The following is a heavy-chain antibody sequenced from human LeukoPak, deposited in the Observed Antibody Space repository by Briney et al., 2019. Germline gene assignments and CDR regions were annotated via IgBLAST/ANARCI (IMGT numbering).Heavy chain of an antibody. J-gene: IGHJ5*02. D-gene: IGHD3-3*01. CDR2: IIPILGIA. V-gene: IGHV1-69*04. CDR1: GGTFSSYA. Sequence: ASVKVSCKASGGTFSSYAISWVRQAPGQGLEWMGRIIPILGIANYAQKFQGRVTITADKSTSTAYMELSSLRSEDTAVYYCARAPESPEVYDFWSGYHHQNWFDPWGQGTLVTVSS. CDR3: ARAPESPEVYDFWSGYHHQNWFDP.